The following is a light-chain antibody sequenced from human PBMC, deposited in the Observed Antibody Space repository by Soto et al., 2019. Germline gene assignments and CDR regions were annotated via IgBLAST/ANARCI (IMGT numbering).Light chain of an antibody. V-gene: IGLV2-14*01. CDR3: NSYTTTSALV. CDR2: EVS. J-gene: IGLJ1*01. Sequence: TQPASVSGSPGQSITISCTGSSADIGSHDYVSWYQQHPGKVPKLIIYEVSKRPSGASDRFSGSKSGNAAYLSISGLQPEDEADYYCNSYTTTSALVFGTGTKSPS. CDR1: SADIGSHDY.